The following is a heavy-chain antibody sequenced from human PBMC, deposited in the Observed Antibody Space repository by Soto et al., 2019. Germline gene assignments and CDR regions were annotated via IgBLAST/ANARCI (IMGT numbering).Heavy chain of an antibody. CDR3: ASSTCYEIYNYYGMDV. D-gene: IGHD2-2*01. Sequence: QVQLVESGGGVVQPGRSLRLSCAASGFTFSSYAMHWVRQAPGKGLEWVAVISYDGSNKYYADSVKGRFTISRDNSKNTRYLQMNSLRAEDTAVYYCASSTCYEIYNYYGMDVWGQGTTVTVSS. CDR1: GFTFSSYA. J-gene: IGHJ6*02. CDR2: ISYDGSNK. V-gene: IGHV3-30-3*01.